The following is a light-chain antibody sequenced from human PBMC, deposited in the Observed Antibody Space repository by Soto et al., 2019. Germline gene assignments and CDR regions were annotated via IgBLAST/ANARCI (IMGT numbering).Light chain of an antibody. CDR3: QQYSNWPLT. CDR2: GAS. CDR1: QSISSN. Sequence: EILMTQSPATLSVSPGDRATLSCRASQSISSNLAWYQRKPGQAPRLLIYGASTRATGIPARFSGSGSGTQFTLTISSLQSEDFAVYYCQQYSNWPLTFGGGTKVEI. J-gene: IGKJ4*01. V-gene: IGKV3-15*01.